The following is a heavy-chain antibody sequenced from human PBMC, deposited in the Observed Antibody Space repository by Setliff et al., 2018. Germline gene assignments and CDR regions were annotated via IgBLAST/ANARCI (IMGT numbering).Heavy chain of an antibody. J-gene: IGHJ4*02. CDR1: GASISSYY. CDR2: IYTSGTT. Sequence: LSLTCSVSGASISSYYWSWIRQPPGKGLEWIGYIYTSGTTKYNPPLKSRVTISIDTSKSQFSLNLSSVTAADTAVYYCARIAYGSGSYYFDYWGQGTLVTVSS. D-gene: IGHD3-10*01. CDR3: ARIAYGSGSYYFDY. V-gene: IGHV4-4*08.